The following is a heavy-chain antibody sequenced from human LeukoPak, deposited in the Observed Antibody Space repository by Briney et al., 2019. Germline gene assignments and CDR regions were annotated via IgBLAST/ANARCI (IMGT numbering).Heavy chain of an antibody. CDR1: GFSVSDNY. Sequence: GGPLRLSCAGCGFSVSDNYMTWVREAPGKGPEWVSVTYSGGTTYYADSVEGRFTISRDSAKNTLYLQMNSLRTEDTAVYYCAKEGGLGYCSTTSCAFAHWGRGTLVTVSS. D-gene: IGHD2-2*01. CDR3: AKEGGLGYCSTTSCAFAH. V-gene: IGHV3-53*01. J-gene: IGHJ4*02. CDR2: TYSGGTT.